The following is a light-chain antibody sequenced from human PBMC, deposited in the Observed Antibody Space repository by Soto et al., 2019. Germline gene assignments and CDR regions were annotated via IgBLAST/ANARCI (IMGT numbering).Light chain of an antibody. CDR3: QSYDSSLSASV. Sequence: QAVVTQPPSVSGAPGQRVTISCTGSSSNLGAHYDVHWYQQLPGTAPRLLIYGNSNRPSGVPDRFSGSKSGTSASLAITGLQAEDEADYYCQSYDSSLSASVFGGGTKVTVL. J-gene: IGLJ3*02. CDR1: SSNLGAHYD. V-gene: IGLV1-40*01. CDR2: GNS.